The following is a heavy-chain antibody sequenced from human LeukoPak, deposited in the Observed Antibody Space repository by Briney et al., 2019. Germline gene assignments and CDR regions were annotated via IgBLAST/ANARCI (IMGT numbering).Heavy chain of an antibody. CDR2: ISGGGRST. V-gene: IGHV3-23*01. D-gene: IGHD3-22*01. Sequence: GGSLRLSCAASGFTFSSYGMHWVRQAPGKGLEWVSGISGGGRSTYYADPVKGRFIISRDNSKNTLFLQMNSLRAEDTALYYCAREYDSSGYYLHDAFDIWGQGTMVTVSS. J-gene: IGHJ3*02. CDR3: AREYDSSGYYLHDAFDI. CDR1: GFTFSSYG.